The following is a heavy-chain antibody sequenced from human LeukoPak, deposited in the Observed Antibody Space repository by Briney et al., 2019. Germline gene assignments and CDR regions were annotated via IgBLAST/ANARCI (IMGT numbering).Heavy chain of an antibody. D-gene: IGHD1-1*01. CDR3: ARSTKLDY. Sequence: GESLKISCKASGYSFTNYWIGWVRQMPGKGLEWMGIIFPGDSDIRYSPSFQGQVTISADKSISTAYLQWGSLKASDTAMYYCARSTKLDYWGQGTVVTVSS. V-gene: IGHV5-51*01. CDR1: GYSFTNYW. CDR2: IFPGDSDI. J-gene: IGHJ4*02.